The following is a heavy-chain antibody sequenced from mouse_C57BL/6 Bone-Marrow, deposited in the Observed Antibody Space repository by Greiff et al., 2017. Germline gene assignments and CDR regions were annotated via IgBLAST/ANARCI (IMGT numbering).Heavy chain of an antibody. CDR2: IYPRSGNT. CDR3: AREGAYYSNYDFAY. J-gene: IGHJ3*01. V-gene: IGHV1-81*01. Sequence: QVQLQQSGAELARPGASVKLSCKASGYTFTSYGISWVKQRPGQGLEWIGEIYPRSGNTYYNEKFKGKATLTADKSSSTAYMELRSLTSEDSAVYFCAREGAYYSNYDFAYWGQGTLVTVSA. D-gene: IGHD2-5*01. CDR1: GYTFTSYG.